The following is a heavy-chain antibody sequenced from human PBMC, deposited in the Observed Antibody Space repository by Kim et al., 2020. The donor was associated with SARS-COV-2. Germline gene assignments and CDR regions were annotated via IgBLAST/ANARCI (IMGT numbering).Heavy chain of an antibody. Sequence: SETLSLTCSVSSDSISSYYCSWIRQLPGKGLEWLGYIYYSGSTDYNPSLKTRVTISWDTSRNQFSLDLTSVTEADTAVYYCAGSEGRASWQQFDSWGQGILVTVSS. V-gene: IGHV4-59*01. CDR2: IYYSGST. CDR3: AGSEGRASWQQFDS. CDR1: SDSISSYY. J-gene: IGHJ5*01. D-gene: IGHD2-2*01.